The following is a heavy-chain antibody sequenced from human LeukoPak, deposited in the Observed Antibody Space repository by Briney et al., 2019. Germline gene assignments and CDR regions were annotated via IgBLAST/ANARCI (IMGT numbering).Heavy chain of an antibody. Sequence: PSETLSLTCAVYGGSFSGYYWSWLRQPPGKGLEGVGEINHRGSNNYHPSLNSRVTISVGTSKHQFSLKLCVVAAADAAVYYGASLYSSGWMSSYYYYGMDVWGQGTTVTVSS. CDR3: ASLYSSGWMSSYYYYGMDV. D-gene: IGHD6-19*01. V-gene: IGHV4-34*01. CDR1: GGSFSGYY. CDR2: INHRGSN. J-gene: IGHJ6*02.